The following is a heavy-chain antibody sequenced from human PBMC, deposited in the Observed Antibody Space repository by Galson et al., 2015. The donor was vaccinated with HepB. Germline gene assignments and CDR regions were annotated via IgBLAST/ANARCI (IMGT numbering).Heavy chain of an antibody. CDR1: GYTFTGYY. V-gene: IGHV1-2*02. CDR2: INPNSGAT. J-gene: IGHJ3*02. CDR3: ATCGGDCYLGPGDAFDN. D-gene: IGHD2-21*02. Sequence: CKASGYTFTGYYIHWVRQAPGQGLNWMGWINPNSGATNYAQKFQGRVTMTRDTSISTAYMELSRLRSGDTAVYYCATCGGDCYLGPGDAFDNWGQGTMVTVSS.